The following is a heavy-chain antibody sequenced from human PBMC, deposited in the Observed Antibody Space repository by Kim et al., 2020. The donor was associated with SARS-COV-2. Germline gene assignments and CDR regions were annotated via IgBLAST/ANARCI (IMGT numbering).Heavy chain of an antibody. D-gene: IGHD5-18*01. CDR1: GGSISSGGYY. V-gene: IGHV4-31*03. J-gene: IGHJ6*02. CDR2: IYYSGST. Sequence: SETLSLTCTVSGGSISSGGYYWSWIRQHPGKGLEWIGYIYYSGSTYYNPSLKSRVTIAVDTSKNQFSLKLSSVTAADTAVYYWAREGTAMFHYDGMDVWGQGTTVTVSS. CDR3: AREGTAMFHYDGMDV.